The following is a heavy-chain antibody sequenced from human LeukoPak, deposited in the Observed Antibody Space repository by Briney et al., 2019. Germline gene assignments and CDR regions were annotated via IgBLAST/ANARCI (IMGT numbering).Heavy chain of an antibody. Sequence: SDTLSLIRTVSVDSLSSYYWSCMRQPPGKGLEWSGYLYYSGSTNYKPSLKSRVTISVDTSKNQFSLKLSSVTAADTAAYYCARASFYYDSSGYPRYYMDVWGKGTTVTVSS. V-gene: IGHV4-59*07. CDR2: LYYSGST. J-gene: IGHJ6*03. CDR3: ARASFYYDSSGYPRYYMDV. D-gene: IGHD3-22*01. CDR1: VDSLSSYY.